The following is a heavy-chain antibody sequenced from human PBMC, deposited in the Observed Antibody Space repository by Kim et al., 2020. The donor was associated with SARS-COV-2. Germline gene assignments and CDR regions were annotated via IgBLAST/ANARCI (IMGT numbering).Heavy chain of an antibody. V-gene: IGHV3-30-3*01. Sequence: GGSLRLSCAASGFTFSNYAMHWVRQAPGKGLEWVAVISYDGSNQWYADSVKGRFTISRDNYNTLYLEMNRLTADDTAIYYCARDAITAFFAYWGQGTLVTVSS. D-gene: IGHD1-20*01. CDR3: ARDAITAFFAY. CDR2: ISYDGSNQ. J-gene: IGHJ4*02. CDR1: GFTFSNYA.